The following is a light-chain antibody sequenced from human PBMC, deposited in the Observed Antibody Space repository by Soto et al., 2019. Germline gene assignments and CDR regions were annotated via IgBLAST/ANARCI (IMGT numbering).Light chain of an antibody. CDR3: SSYTSSSTLV. Sequence: QSALTQPASVSGSPGQWITISCTGTSSDVGGYNYVSWYQQHPGKAPKLMIYDVSNRPSGVSNRFSGSKSGNTASLTISGLQAEDEADYYCSSYTSSSTLVFGGGTKVNVL. CDR1: SSDVGGYNY. V-gene: IGLV2-14*01. CDR2: DVS. J-gene: IGLJ2*01.